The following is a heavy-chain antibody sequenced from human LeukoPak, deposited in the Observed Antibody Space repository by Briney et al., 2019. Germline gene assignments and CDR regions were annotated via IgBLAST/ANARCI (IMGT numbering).Heavy chain of an antibody. Sequence: GGSLRLSCAASGFTFSSYAMSWVRQAPGKGLEWGSAISGSGGSTYYADSVKGRFTISRDNSKNTLYLQMNSLRAEDTAVYYCAEDHVGAARPVAAFDIWGQGTMVTVSS. D-gene: IGHD6-6*01. CDR1: GFTFSSYA. V-gene: IGHV3-23*01. CDR2: ISGSGGST. CDR3: AEDHVGAARPVAAFDI. J-gene: IGHJ3*02.